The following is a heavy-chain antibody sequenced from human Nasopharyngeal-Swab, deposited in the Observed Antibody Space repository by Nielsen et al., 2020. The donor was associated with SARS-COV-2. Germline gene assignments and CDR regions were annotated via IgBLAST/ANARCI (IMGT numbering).Heavy chain of an antibody. Sequence: ASVKVSCKASGYTFTSYAMHWVRQAPGQRLEWMGWINAGNGNTKYSQKFQGRVTITRDTSASTAYMELSSLRSEDTAVYYCARFVESSSWYGYYYGMDVWGQGITVTVSS. V-gene: IGHV1-3*01. J-gene: IGHJ6*02. CDR1: GYTFTSYA. D-gene: IGHD6-13*01. CDR3: ARFVESSSWYGYYYGMDV. CDR2: INAGNGNT.